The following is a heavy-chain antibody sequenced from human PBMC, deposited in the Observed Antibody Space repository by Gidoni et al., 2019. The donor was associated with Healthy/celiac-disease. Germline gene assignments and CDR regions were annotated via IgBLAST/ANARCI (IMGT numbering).Heavy chain of an antibody. CDR2: ISSSSSYI. CDR3: ARAKSPDIVVVPATYYYYYYGMDV. J-gene: IGHJ6*02. V-gene: IGHV3-21*01. D-gene: IGHD2-2*01. Sequence: EVQLVESGGGLVKPGGSLRLSCAASGFTFSSYSMNWVRPAPGKGLEWVSSISSSSSYIYYADSVKGRFTISRDNAKNSLYLQMNSLRAEDTAVYYCARAKSPDIVVVPATYYYYYYGMDVWGQGTTVTVSS. CDR1: GFTFSSYS.